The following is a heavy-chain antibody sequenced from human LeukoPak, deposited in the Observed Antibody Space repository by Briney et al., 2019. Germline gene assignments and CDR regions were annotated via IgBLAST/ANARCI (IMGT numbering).Heavy chain of an antibody. CDR1: GYTFIVFY. D-gene: IGHD6-13*01. Sequence: ASVRVSCKASGYTFIVFYMHWVRQAPGQRLEWMGRINPNSGETSFALSSQGRVTMTRDTSINTAYMELGRLTSDDTAVYFCARGATRLATAGAEFDSWGQGTLVIVSS. J-gene: IGHJ4*02. CDR3: ARGATRLATAGAEFDS. CDR2: INPNSGET. V-gene: IGHV1-2*06.